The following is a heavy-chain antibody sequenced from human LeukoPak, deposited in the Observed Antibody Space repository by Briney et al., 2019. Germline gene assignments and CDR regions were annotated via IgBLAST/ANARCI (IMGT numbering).Heavy chain of an antibody. D-gene: IGHD5-18*01. CDR3: ARDPGYSYGETGYFDY. Sequence: GGSLRLSYAASGFTFSSYGMHWVRQAPGKGLEWVAFIRYDGSNKYYADSVKGRFTISRDNSKDTLYLQMNSLRAEDTAVYYCARDPGYSYGETGYFDYWGQGTLVTVSS. V-gene: IGHV3-30*02. CDR1: GFTFSSYG. CDR2: IRYDGSNK. J-gene: IGHJ4*02.